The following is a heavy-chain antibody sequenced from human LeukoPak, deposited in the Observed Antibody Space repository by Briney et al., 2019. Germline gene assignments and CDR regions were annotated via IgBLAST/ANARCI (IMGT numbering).Heavy chain of an antibody. CDR1: GGSISSYY. CDR2: IYYSGST. Sequence: SETLSLTCTVSGGSISSYYWSWIRQPPGKGLGWIGYIYYSGSTNYNPSLKSRVTISVDTSKNQFSLKLSSVTAADTAVYYCARVTQDDAFDIWGQGTMVTVSS. CDR3: ARVTQDDAFDI. D-gene: IGHD2-21*02. J-gene: IGHJ3*02. V-gene: IGHV4-59*01.